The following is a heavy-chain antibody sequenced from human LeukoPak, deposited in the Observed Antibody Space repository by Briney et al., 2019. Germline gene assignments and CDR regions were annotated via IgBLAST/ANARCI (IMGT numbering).Heavy chain of an antibody. J-gene: IGHJ6*02. CDR1: GFTFSSYS. CDR2: ISSSSSYI. Sequence: GGSLRLSCAASGFTFSSYSMNWVRQAPGKGLEWVSSISSSSSYIYYADSVKGRFTISRDNAKNSLYLQMNSLRAEDTAVYYCARAPLDCSSTSCYYYYGIDVWGQGTTVTVSS. CDR3: ARAPLDCSSTSCYYYYGIDV. D-gene: IGHD2-2*01. V-gene: IGHV3-21*01.